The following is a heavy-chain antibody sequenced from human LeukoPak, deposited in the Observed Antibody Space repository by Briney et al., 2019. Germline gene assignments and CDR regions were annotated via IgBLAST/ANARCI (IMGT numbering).Heavy chain of an antibody. CDR1: GASINNHY. J-gene: IGHJ5*02. Sequence: SETLSLTCTVSGASINNHYWSWIRHYPGKGLEWIGFIYTRGSTNYNPSLKSRVTMSGDTSKIQVFLTLNSVTAADTAVYYCARHWIETTKTYSYWFDPWGQGTLVTVSS. CDR2: IYTRGST. D-gene: IGHD1-1*01. CDR3: ARHWIETTKTYSYWFDP. V-gene: IGHV4-4*09.